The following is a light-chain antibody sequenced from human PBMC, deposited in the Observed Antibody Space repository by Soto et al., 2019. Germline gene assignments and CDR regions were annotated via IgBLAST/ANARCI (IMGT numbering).Light chain of an antibody. CDR3: NSYAGSNIYD. CDR1: SSDVGGYNF. CDR2: EVN. Sequence: QSALTQPPSASGSPGQSVTISCTGTSSDVGGYNFVSWYQHHPGKAPKLIIYEVNKRPSGVPKRFSGSKSGNTASLTVSGLQAEDEADYYCNSYAGSNIYDFGTGTKLTVL. J-gene: IGLJ1*01. V-gene: IGLV2-8*01.